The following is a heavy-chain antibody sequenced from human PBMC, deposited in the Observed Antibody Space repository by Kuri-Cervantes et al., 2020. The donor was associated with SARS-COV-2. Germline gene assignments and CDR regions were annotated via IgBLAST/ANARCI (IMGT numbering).Heavy chain of an antibody. CDR3: ARENWNSFDY. CDR2: IYYSGST. J-gene: IGHJ4*02. D-gene: IGHD1-1*01. V-gene: IGHV4-59*01. Sequence: GSLRLSCTVSGGSISSYYWSWIRQPPGKGLEWIGYIYYSGSTNYNPSLKSRVTISVDTSKNQFSLKLSSVTAADTAVYYCARENWNSFDYWGQGTLVTVSS. CDR1: GGSISSYY.